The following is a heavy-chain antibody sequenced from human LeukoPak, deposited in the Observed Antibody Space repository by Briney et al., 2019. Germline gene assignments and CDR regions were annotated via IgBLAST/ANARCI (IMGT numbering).Heavy chain of an antibody. J-gene: IGHJ4*02. CDR1: GFTFTSYG. Sequence: GTSLRLSCAASGFTFTSYGMHWVRQAPGKGLEWVALITYDGYYKYYSDSVKGRFTISSDTSKNTLYLQMNSLRAEDTAVYSCAKDTGQWPVRTFDSWGQGTLVTVSS. V-gene: IGHV3-30*18. CDR3: AKDTGQWPVRTFDS. CDR2: ITYDGYYK. D-gene: IGHD6-19*01.